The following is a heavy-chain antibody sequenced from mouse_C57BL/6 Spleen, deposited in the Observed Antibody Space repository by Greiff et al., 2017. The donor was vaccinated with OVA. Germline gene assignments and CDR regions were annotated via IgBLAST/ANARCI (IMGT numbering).Heavy chain of an antibody. J-gene: IGHJ2*01. CDR2: IYPGDGDT. CDR3: ASHYGSTYFDY. CDR1: GYAFSSYW. D-gene: IGHD1-1*01. V-gene: IGHV1-80*01. Sequence: QVQLQQSGAELVKPGASVKLSCKASGYAFSSYWMNWVKQRPGKGLEWIGQIYPGDGDTNYNGKFKGKATLTADKSSSTAYMQLSSLTSEDSAVYFCASHYGSTYFDYWGQGTTLTVSS.